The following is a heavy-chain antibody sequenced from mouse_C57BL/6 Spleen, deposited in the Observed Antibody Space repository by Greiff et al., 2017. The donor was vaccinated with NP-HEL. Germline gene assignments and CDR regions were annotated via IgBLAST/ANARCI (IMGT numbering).Heavy chain of an antibody. CDR2: FYSGSGSI. CDR1: GYTFTEYT. J-gene: IGHJ1*03. CDR3: ARHEGYYGISYVGYFDV. Sequence: QVQLQQSGAELVKPGASVKLSCKASGYTFTEYTIHWVKQRSGQGLEWIGWFYSGSGSIKYNEKFKDTATLTADKSSSTVYMELSRLTSEDSAVYFCARHEGYYGISYVGYFDVWGTGTTVTVSS. V-gene: IGHV1-62-2*01. D-gene: IGHD1-1*01.